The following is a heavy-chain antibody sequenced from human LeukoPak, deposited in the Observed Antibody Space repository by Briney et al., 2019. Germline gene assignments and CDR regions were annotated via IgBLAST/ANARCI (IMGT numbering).Heavy chain of an antibody. CDR3: ARDNSVEDTAWWFDP. CDR1: GFTFSSYA. CDR2: ISYDGSNK. V-gene: IGHV3-30*04. Sequence: GGSPRLSCAASGFTFSSYAMHWVRQAPGKGLEWVAVISYDGSNKYYADSVKGRFTISRDNSKNTLYLQMNSLRSEDTAVYYCARDNSVEDTAWWFDPWGQGTLVTVSS. D-gene: IGHD4-23*01. J-gene: IGHJ5*02.